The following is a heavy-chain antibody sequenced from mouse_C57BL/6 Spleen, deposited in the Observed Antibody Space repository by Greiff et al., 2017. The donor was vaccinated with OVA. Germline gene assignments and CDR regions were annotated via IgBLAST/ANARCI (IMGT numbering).Heavy chain of an antibody. V-gene: IGHV1-64*01. CDR3: ARHYDYGTLFDY. CDR1: GYTFTSYW. J-gene: IGHJ2*01. CDR2: IHPNSGST. Sequence: QVHVKQPGAELVKPGASVKLSCKASGYTFTSYWMHWVKQRPGQGLEWIGMIHPNSGSTNYNEKFKSKATLTVDKSSSTAYMQLSSLTSEDSAVYYCARHYDYGTLFDYWGQGTTLTVSS. D-gene: IGHD2-4*01.